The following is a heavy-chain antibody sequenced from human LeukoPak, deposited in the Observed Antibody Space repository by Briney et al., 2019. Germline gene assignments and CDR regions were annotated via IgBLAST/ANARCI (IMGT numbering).Heavy chain of an antibody. CDR1: GGSISSSSYY. CDR2: IYYSGST. Sequence: SSETLSLTCTVSGGSISSSSYYWGWIRQPPGKGLEWIGSIYYSGSTYYNPSLKSRVTISVDTSKNQFSLKLSSVTAADTAVYYCARDPRLRYSGSPSSPFDYWGQGTLVTVSS. V-gene: IGHV4-39*07. CDR3: ARDPRLRYSGSPSSPFDY. J-gene: IGHJ4*02. D-gene: IGHD1-26*01.